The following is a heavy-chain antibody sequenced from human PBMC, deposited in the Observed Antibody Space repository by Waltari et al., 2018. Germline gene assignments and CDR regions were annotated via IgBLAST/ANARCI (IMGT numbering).Heavy chain of an antibody. V-gene: IGHV3-53*01. CDR1: GFRVVDNY. J-gene: IGHJ4*02. CDR2: IHAGGKT. D-gene: IGHD5-12*01. Sequence: EVQLVESGGVLIQPGGSLRLSCEASGFRVVDNYMSWVRQAPGKRLEWVSVIHAGGKTDYADSVKGRFTISRDISKNTVYLQINRVTAEDTAIYYCARAGLGSPSQWLQLFDSWGQGTLVSVSS. CDR3: ARAGLGSPSQWLQLFDS.